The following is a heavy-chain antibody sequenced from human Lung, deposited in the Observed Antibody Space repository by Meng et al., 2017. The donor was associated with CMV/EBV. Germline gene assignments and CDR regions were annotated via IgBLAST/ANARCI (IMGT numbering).Heavy chain of an antibody. Sequence: GGSLGLXCAASGFSFRAYWMHWVRHTPGKGLGWVSRISRDGISTKSADSVKGRFTISRENAKNTLYLQMNSLRDEDTALYYCVREKGVRDYGLGMDVGGQGTXVTVS. V-gene: IGHV3-74*03. J-gene: IGHJ6*02. CDR2: ISRDGIST. CDR3: VREKGVRDYGLGMDV. CDR1: GFSFRAYW. D-gene: IGHD4-17*01.